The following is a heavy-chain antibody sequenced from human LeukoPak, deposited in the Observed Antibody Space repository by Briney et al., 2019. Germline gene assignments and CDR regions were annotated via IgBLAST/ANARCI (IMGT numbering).Heavy chain of an antibody. CDR3: ARDQPGTYTLSGA. CDR2: IWYDGSNK. V-gene: IGHV3-33*01. D-gene: IGHD1-14*01. CDR1: GFTFSSYG. J-gene: IGHJ5*02. Sequence: PGGSLRLSCAASGFTFSSYGMHWVRQAPGKGLEWVAVIWYDGSNKYYADSVKGRFTISRDNSKNTLYLQMNSLRAEDTAVYFCARDQPGTYTLSGAWGQGTLVTVSS.